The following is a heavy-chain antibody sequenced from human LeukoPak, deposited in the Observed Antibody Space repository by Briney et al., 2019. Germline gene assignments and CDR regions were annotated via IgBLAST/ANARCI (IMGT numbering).Heavy chain of an antibody. V-gene: IGHV3-23*01. Sequence: GGSLRLSCAASGFTFSSYAMSWVRQAPGKGLEWVSAISGSGGSTYYADSVKGRFTISRDNANNRLYLEMTSLRVEDTAVYYCMPGRGYWGQGTLVAVSS. CDR1: GFTFSSYA. CDR3: MPGRGY. CDR2: ISGSGGST. D-gene: IGHD2-8*02. J-gene: IGHJ4*02.